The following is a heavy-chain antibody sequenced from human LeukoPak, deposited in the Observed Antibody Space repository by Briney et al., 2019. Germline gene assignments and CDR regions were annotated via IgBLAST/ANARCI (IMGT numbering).Heavy chain of an antibody. V-gene: IGHV3-23*01. CDR1: GFTFSSYA. CDR2: ISGSGGST. D-gene: IGHD6-13*01. Sequence: PGGSLGLSCAASGFTFSSYAMSWVRQAPGKGLEWVSAISGSGGSTYYADYVKGRFTISRDNCKNTMYLQMNSLRAEDTAVYYCAKASRRIAAAGTVRYYYYMDVWGKGTTVTVSS. J-gene: IGHJ6*03. CDR3: AKASRRIAAAGTVRYYYYMDV.